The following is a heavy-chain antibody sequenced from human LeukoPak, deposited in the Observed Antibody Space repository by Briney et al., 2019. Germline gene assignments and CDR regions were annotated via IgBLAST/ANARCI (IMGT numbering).Heavy chain of an antibody. D-gene: IGHD1-1*01. V-gene: IGHV3-15*01. J-gene: IGHJ4*02. Sequence: GWSLRLSCAACGCTFSNAWMSGVRQAPGRGLEWVGRIKSKTDGGKTEYAARVKGRFIISRDDPKNTLYLQMNSLKTEDTAVYYCTARRGNYWGQGTLVTVSP. CDR2: IKSKTDGGKT. CDR1: GCTFSNAW. CDR3: TARRGNY.